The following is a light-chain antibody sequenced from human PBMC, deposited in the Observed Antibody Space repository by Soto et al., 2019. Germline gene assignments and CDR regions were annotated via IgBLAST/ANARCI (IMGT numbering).Light chain of an antibody. J-gene: IGKJ3*01. V-gene: IGKV3-20*01. CDR2: GAS. Sequence: EIVLTQSPGTLSLSPGERATLSCRASQSLSNNYLAWYQQKPGQAPRLLIYGASSRAAGIPDRFRGSGSGTDFTLTISRLEPEDFAVYYCQQYGSSPFTFGPGTKVDIK. CDR1: QSLSNNY. CDR3: QQYGSSPFT.